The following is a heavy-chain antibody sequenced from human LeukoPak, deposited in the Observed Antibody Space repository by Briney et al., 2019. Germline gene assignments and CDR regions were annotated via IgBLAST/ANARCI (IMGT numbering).Heavy chain of an antibody. D-gene: IGHD3-16*02. J-gene: IGHJ3*02. Sequence: PGGSLRLSCAASGFTFSSYWMTWVRQAPGKGLEWVANIKQDESEKYYVDSVKGRFTISRDNTKNSLYLQMNSLRAEDTAVYYCARGDVWGSYRKDAFDIWGQGTMVTVSS. V-gene: IGHV3-7*01. CDR1: GFTFSSYW. CDR3: ARGDVWGSYRKDAFDI. CDR2: IKQDESEK.